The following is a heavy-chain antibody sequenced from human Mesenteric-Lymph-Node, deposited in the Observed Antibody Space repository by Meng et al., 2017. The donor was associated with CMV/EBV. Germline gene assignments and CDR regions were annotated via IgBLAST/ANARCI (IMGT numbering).Heavy chain of an antibody. CDR3: AKNSLAAPRSTWGYYFDY. V-gene: IGHV4-34*01. CDR2: INHSGST. CDR1: GGSFSGYY. Sequence: SETLSLTCAVYGGSFSGYYWSWIRQPPGKGLEWIGEINHSGSTNYNPSLKSRVTISVDTSKNQFSLRLSSVTAADTAVYYCAKNSLAAPRSTWGYYFDYWGQGTLVTVSS. D-gene: IGHD2-2*01. J-gene: IGHJ4*02.